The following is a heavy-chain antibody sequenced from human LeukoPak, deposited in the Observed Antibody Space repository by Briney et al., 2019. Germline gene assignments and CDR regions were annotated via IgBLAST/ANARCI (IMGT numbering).Heavy chain of an antibody. D-gene: IGHD2-2*01. CDR1: GGSFSSGGYS. J-gene: IGHJ4*02. CDR3: ATGVPAAHFLDY. V-gene: IGHV4-30-2*01. CDR2: IYHSGST. Sequence: PSETLSLTCAVSGGSFSSGGYSWRWIRLPPGMGLEWIGYIYHSGSTSYNPSLKSRVTISIDRSENQFSLKLNSVTAADTAVYYCATGVPAAHFLDYWGQGTLVTVSS.